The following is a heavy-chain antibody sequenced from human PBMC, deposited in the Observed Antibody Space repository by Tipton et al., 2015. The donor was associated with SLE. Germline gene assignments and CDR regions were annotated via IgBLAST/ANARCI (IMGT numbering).Heavy chain of an antibody. D-gene: IGHD5-18*01. Sequence: TLSLTCSIYGGSFSGYHWSWIRQPPGKGLEWIGEINHSGSTNYNPSLKSRVTISVDTSKNQFSLKLSSVTAADTAVYYCARRFSYGYKGAFDIWGQGTMVTVS. J-gene: IGHJ3*02. CDR2: INHSGST. V-gene: IGHV4-34*01. CDR3: ARRFSYGYKGAFDI. CDR1: GGSFSGYH.